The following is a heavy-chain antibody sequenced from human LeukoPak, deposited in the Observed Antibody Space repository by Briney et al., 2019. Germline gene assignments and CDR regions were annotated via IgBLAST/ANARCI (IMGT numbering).Heavy chain of an antibody. D-gene: IGHD3-22*01. V-gene: IGHV1-24*01. Sequence: GASVKVSCKVSGYALTELSMHWVRQAPGKGLEWMGGFDPEDGETIYAQKFQGRVTMTRDTSTSTVYMDLSSLRSEDTAMYYCARDLSHRYYHSTGYAFDYWGQGTLVTISS. CDR2: FDPEDGET. J-gene: IGHJ4*02. CDR1: GYALTELS. CDR3: ARDLSHRYYHSTGYAFDY.